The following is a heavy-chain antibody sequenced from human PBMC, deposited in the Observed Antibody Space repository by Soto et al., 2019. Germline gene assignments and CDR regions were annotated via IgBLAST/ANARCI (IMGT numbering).Heavy chain of an antibody. D-gene: IGHD1-26*01. CDR3: GRGRSGQIVVFY. CDR1: GYTFTGHY. Sequence: ASVKVSCKASGYTFTGHYIHWVRQAPEQGPEWMGEIGPESGATRYAQRFQGRVTMARDMSITTVYMELNNLSPDDTAVYYCGRGRSGQIVVFYWGQGTPVTVSS. CDR2: IGPESGAT. J-gene: IGHJ4*02. V-gene: IGHV1-2*02.